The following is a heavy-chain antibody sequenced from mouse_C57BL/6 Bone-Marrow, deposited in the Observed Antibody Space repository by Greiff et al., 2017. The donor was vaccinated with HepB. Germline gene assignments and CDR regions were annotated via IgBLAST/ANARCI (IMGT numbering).Heavy chain of an antibody. V-gene: IGHV1-52*01. CDR2: IDPSDSDT. CDR1: GYTFTSYW. CDR3: ARGAY. J-gene: IGHJ3*01. Sequence: QVQLKQPGAELVRPGSSVKLSCKASGYTFTSYWMHWVKQRPIQGLEWIGNIDPSDSDTHYNQKFKDKATLTVDKSSSTAYMQLSSLTSEDSAVYYCARGAYWGQGTLVTVSA.